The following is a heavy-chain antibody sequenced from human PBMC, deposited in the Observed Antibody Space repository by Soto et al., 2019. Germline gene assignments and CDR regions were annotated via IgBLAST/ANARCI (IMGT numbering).Heavy chain of an antibody. CDR3: ARLKELLWFGDNLYYFDY. D-gene: IGHD3-10*01. Sequence: PSETLSLTCTVSGGSISSSSNYWGWIRQPPGKGLEWIGTIDYSGSTYYNPSLKTRVTISVDTSKNQFSLKLSSVTAADTAVYYCARLKELLWFGDNLYYFDYWGQGTLVTVSS. CDR2: IDYSGST. J-gene: IGHJ4*02. CDR1: GGSISSSSNY. V-gene: IGHV4-39*01.